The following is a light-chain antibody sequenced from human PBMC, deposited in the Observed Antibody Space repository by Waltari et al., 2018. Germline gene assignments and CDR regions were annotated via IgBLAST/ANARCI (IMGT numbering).Light chain of an antibody. CDR1: QGINNY. CDR3: QQYNDYPWT. CDR2: AAS. V-gene: IGKV1-16*01. Sequence: DIQITQSPSSLSASVGDRVTIACRPSQGINNYLAWFQQKPGKAPKSLTYAASSLQSGVPSRFSGSGSGTDFTLTINSLQPQDFATYYCQQYNDYPWTFGQGTKVEFK. J-gene: IGKJ1*01.